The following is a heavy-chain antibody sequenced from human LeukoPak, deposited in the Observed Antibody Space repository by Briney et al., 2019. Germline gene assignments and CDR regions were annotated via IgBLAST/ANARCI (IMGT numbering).Heavy chain of an antibody. CDR2: IGTAGDT. Sequence: PGRPLRLSCAASGFTFSSYDMHWVRQATGKGLEWVSAIGTAGDTYYPGSVKGRFTISRENAKNSLYLQMNSLRAGDTAVYYCARGRRVTDDAFDIWGQGTMVTVSS. CDR1: GFTFSSYD. D-gene: IGHD2-21*02. J-gene: IGHJ3*02. V-gene: IGHV3-13*01. CDR3: ARGRRVTDDAFDI.